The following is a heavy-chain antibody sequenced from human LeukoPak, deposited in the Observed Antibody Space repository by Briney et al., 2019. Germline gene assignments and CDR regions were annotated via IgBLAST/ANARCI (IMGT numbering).Heavy chain of an antibody. Sequence: SETLSLTCSVSGGSVSINNSFWGWIRQSPGKGLEWIASINHGGITYYSPPLKSRVTISVDTPKNHFSLKLRSVTAADTAAYYCARLTYSGSYPNYFDYWGQGTLVTVSS. D-gene: IGHD1-26*01. V-gene: IGHV4-39*01. J-gene: IGHJ4*02. CDR1: GGSVSINNSF. CDR2: INHGGIT. CDR3: ARLTYSGSYPNYFDY.